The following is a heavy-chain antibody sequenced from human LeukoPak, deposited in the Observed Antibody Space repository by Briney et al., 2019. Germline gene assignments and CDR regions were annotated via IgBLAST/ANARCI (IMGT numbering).Heavy chain of an antibody. CDR2: INPSGGST. V-gene: IGHV1-46*01. Sequence: ASVKVSCKASGYTFTSYYMHWVRQAPGQGLEWMGIINPSGGSTSYAQKFQGRVTMTRDTSTSTVYMELSSLRAEDTAVYYCAKFSIAARGVYWGQGTLVTVSS. CDR1: GYTFTSYY. J-gene: IGHJ4*02. CDR3: AKFSIAARGVY. D-gene: IGHD6-6*01.